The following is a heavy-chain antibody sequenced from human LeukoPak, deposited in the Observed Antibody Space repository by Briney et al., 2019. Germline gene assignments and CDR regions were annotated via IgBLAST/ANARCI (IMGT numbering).Heavy chain of an antibody. J-gene: IGHJ4*02. V-gene: IGHV3-33*01. CDR2: IWYDGSNK. CDR3: ARRRIAAAGPNDY. D-gene: IGHD6-13*01. CDR1: GFTFSSYG. Sequence: QPGGSLRLSCAASGFTFSSYGMHWVRQAPGKGLEWVAVIWYDGSNKYYADSVKGRFTISRDNSENTLYLQMNSLRAEDTAVYYCARRRIAAAGPNDYWGQGTLVTVSS.